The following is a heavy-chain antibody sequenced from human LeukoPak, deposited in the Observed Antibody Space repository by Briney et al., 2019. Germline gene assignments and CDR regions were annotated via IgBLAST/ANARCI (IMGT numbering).Heavy chain of an antibody. CDR3: ARAARGYSYGYGLSRYYGMDV. Sequence: GASVKVSCKASGYTFTGYYMHWVRQAPGQGLEWMGGIIPIFGTANYAQKFQGRVTITADESTSTAYMELSSLRSEDTAVYYCARAARGYSYGYGLSRYYGMDVWGQGTTVTVSS. D-gene: IGHD5-18*01. J-gene: IGHJ6*02. V-gene: IGHV1-69*13. CDR1: GYTFTGYY. CDR2: IIPIFGTA.